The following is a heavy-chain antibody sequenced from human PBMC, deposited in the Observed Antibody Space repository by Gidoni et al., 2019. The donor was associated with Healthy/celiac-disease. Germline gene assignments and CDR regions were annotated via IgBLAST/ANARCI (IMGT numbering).Heavy chain of an antibody. J-gene: IGHJ3*02. CDR1: GFTFSNAW. V-gene: IGHV3-15*01. Sequence: EVQLVESGGGLVKPGGSLRLSCAASGFTFSNAWMSWVRQAPGKGLEWVGRIKSKTDGGTTDYAAPVKGRFTISRDDSKNTLYLQMNSLKTEDTAVYYCTRPYYDYIWGSYRHDAFDIWGQGTMVTVSS. CDR3: TRPYYDYIWGSYRHDAFDI. CDR2: IKSKTDGGTT. D-gene: IGHD3-16*02.